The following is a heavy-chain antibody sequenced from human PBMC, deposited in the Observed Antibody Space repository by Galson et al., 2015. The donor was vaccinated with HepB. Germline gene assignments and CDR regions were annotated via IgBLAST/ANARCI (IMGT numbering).Heavy chain of an antibody. V-gene: IGHV4-39*07. D-gene: IGHD2-15*01. J-gene: IGHJ6*02. Sequence: ETLSLTCTVSGGSISSSSYYWGWIRQPPGKGLEWIGSIYYSGSTYYNPSLKSRVTISVDKSKNQFSLKLSSVTAADTAVYNCAGVVPIYYYYGMDVWGQGTTVTVSS. CDR3: AGVVPIYYYYGMDV. CDR2: IYYSGST. CDR1: GGSISSSSYY.